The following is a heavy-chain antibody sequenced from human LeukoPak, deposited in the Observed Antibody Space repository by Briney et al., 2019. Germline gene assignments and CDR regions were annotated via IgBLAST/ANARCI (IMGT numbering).Heavy chain of an antibody. D-gene: IGHD1-1*01. Sequence: ASVRVSCKASGYTFTSYFMHWVRQAPGQGLEWMGIINPSGGSTSYAQKFQGRVTMTRDTSTSTVYMELSSLRSEDTAVYYCARGAEGTYSFDYWGQGTLVTVSS. V-gene: IGHV1-46*01. CDR2: INPSGGST. CDR1: GYTFTSYF. CDR3: ARGAEGTYSFDY. J-gene: IGHJ4*02.